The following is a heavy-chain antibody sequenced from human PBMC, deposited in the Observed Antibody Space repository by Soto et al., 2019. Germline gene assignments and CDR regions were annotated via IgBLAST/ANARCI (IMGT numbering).Heavy chain of an antibody. CDR1: GFMFSSYA. Sequence: GGSLRLSCAASGFMFSSYAMHWVRQAPGKGLEWVSVISYDGSGKHYADSLKGRFTISRDNSKNTVYLQMNSLRPEDTAVYYCARASVAGLDWGQGTLVTVSS. CDR2: ISYDGSGK. J-gene: IGHJ4*02. D-gene: IGHD6-19*01. CDR3: ARASVAGLD. V-gene: IGHV3-30-3*01.